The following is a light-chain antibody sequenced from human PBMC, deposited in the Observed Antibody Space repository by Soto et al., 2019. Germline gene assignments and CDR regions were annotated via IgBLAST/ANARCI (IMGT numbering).Light chain of an antibody. J-gene: IGKJ1*01. CDR2: AAS. V-gene: IGKV3-20*01. CDR1: QSVGRNY. CDR3: QQYGTSPWA. Sequence: EIVLTQFPGTLSLSPGERATLSCRASQSVGRNYVACYQQKPGHAPRVIIYAASNRPSGITDRFSGSGSGSDFTLTISRLEPEDFAVYYCQQYGTSPWAFGQGTKVEIK.